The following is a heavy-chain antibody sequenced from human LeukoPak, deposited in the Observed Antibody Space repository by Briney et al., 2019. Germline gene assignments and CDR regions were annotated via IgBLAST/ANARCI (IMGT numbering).Heavy chain of an antibody. CDR3: AGQVAARIRYYYTSGLDV. J-gene: IGHJ6*02. V-gene: IGHV4-59*02. Sequence: PSETLSLTCTVSGASVSSFYWNWIRQPPGKGLEWIGSMYYSGTTNYDPSFKSRVTISLDTSKNEFSLRLKSLTAADTAVYYCAGQVAARIRYYYTSGLDVWGQGTTVAVSS. CDR2: MYYSGTT. CDR1: GASVSSFY. D-gene: IGHD6-6*01.